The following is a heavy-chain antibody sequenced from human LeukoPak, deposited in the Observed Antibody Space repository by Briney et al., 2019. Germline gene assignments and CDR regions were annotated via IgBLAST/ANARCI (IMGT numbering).Heavy chain of an antibody. V-gene: IGHV3-30-3*01. J-gene: IGHJ4*02. D-gene: IGHD1-26*01. Sequence: SCKASGFTFSSYAMHWVRQAPGKGLEWVAVISYDGSNKYYADSVKGRFTISRDNSKNTLYLQMNSLRAEDTAVYYCARDRLRGVPQLDYWGQGTLVTVSS. CDR3: ARDRLRGVPQLDY. CDR1: GFTFSSYA. CDR2: ISYDGSNK.